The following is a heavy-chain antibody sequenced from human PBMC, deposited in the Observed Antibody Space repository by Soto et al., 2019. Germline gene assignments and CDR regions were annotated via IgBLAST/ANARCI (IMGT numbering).Heavy chain of an antibody. J-gene: IGHJ4*02. CDR3: ARQTFRQGHY. Sequence: EVQLLESGGGLVQPGGSLRLSCAASGFTFSSYDMSWVRQAPGKGLEWVSGLTGGGGITYYADSVRGRFTISRDNSKNTLFLQMNGLRVDDTAIYYCARQTFRQGHYWGQGTLVSVSS. CDR2: LTGGGGIT. CDR1: GFTFSSYD. D-gene: IGHD3-3*02. V-gene: IGHV3-23*01.